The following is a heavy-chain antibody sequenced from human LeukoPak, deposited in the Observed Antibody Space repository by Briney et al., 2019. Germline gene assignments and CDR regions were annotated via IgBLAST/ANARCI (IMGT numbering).Heavy chain of an antibody. V-gene: IGHV1-18*01. CDR2: ISADNGDT. CDR1: DFTFINYG. D-gene: IGHD1-26*01. Sequence: ASVKVSCKASDFTFINYGVSWVRQAPGQGLEWVGRISADNGDTHHAQKVQGRVTLTRDTSTNTAYMEMRDLRSDDTAVYYCARLSRELTVLQYGLDVWGQGTTV. CDR3: ARLSRELTVLQYGLDV. J-gene: IGHJ6*02.